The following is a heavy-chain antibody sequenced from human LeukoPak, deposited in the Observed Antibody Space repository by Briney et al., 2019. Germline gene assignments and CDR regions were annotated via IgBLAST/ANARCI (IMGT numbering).Heavy chain of an antibody. D-gene: IGHD3-10*01. CDR3: AAAIYYGSGSPYYFDY. CDR2: IVVGSGNT. V-gene: IGHV1-58*01. CDR1: GFTFTSSA. J-gene: IGHJ4*02. Sequence: SVKVSCKASGFTFTSSAVQWVRQARGQRLEWIGWIVVGSGNTNYAQKFQERVTITRDMSTSTAYMELSSLRSEDTAVYYCAAAIYYGSGSPYYFDYWGQGTLVTVSS.